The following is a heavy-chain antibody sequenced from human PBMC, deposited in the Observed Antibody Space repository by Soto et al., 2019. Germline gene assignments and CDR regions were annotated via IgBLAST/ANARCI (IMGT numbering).Heavy chain of an antibody. CDR2: IYYSGST. CDR3: AGVIPWTYEYSSSSGRVDY. CDR1: GGSISSYY. Sequence: QVQLQESGPGLVKPSETLSLTCTVSGGSISSYYWSWIRQPPGKGLEWIGYIYYSGSTNYNPSLKSRVTISVDTSKNQFSLKLSSVTAADTAVYYCAGVIPWTYEYSSSSGRVDYWGQGTLVTVSS. D-gene: IGHD6-6*01. V-gene: IGHV4-59*01. J-gene: IGHJ4*02.